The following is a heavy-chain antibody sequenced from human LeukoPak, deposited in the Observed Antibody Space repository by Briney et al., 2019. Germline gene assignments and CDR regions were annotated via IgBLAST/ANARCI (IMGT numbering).Heavy chain of an antibody. CDR3: ARESMVRGVTNYYYYMDV. Sequence: SVKVPRKASGGTFSSYATSWVRQAPGQGLEWMGGVIPIFGTANYAQKFQGRVTITTDESTSTAYMELSSLRSEDTAVYYCARESMVRGVTNYYYYMDVWGKGTTVTVSS. CDR1: GGTFSSYA. J-gene: IGHJ6*03. D-gene: IGHD3-10*01. CDR2: VIPIFGTA. V-gene: IGHV1-69*05.